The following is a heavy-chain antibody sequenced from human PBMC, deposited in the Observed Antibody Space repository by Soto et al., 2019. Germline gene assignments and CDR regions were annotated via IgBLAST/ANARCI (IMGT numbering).Heavy chain of an antibody. CDR2: IYHTGST. D-gene: IGHD1-1*01. J-gene: IGHJ4*02. CDR3: ARATGTLRSRNCDY. Sequence: SETLSLTCTVSGGSISTVGHYWTWIRQPPGKGLEWIGPIYHTGSTYYSKSLRSRLTMSVDTSKSQFSLRLSSVTAADTAVYYCARATGTLRSRNCDYWGQGSLVTVSS. V-gene: IGHV4-31*02. CDR1: GGSISTVGHY.